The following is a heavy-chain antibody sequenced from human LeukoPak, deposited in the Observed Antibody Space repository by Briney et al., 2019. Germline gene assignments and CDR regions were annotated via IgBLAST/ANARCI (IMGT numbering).Heavy chain of an antibody. CDR3: ASLYYYGSGSNGDAFDI. Sequence: SETLSLTCAVYGGSFSGYYWSWIRQPAGKGLEWIGRIYTSGSTNYNPSLKSRVTMSVDTSKNQFSLKLSSVTAADTAVYYCASLYYYGSGSNGDAFDIWGQGTMVTVSS. J-gene: IGHJ3*02. CDR2: IYTSGST. V-gene: IGHV4-59*10. D-gene: IGHD3-10*01. CDR1: GGSFSGYY.